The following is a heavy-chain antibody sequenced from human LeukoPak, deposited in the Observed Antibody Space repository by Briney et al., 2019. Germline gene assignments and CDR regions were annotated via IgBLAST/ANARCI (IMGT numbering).Heavy chain of an antibody. Sequence: GGSLRLSCAASGFTFSSNYMSWVRQAPGKGLEWVSVIYSGGSTYYSDSVKGRFTISRDNSKNTLYLQMNSLRAEDTAVYYCAKTGNPATGDYWGQGTLVTVSS. V-gene: IGHV3-53*01. D-gene: IGHD1-1*01. J-gene: IGHJ4*02. CDR1: GFTFSSNY. CDR2: IYSGGST. CDR3: AKTGNPATGDY.